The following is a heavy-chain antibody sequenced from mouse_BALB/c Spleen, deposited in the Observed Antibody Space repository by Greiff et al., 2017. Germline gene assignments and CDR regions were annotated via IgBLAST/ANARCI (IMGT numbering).Heavy chain of an antibody. Sequence: EVQRVESGTVLARPGASVKMSCKASGYSFTSYWMHWVKQRPGQGLEWIGAIYPGNSDTSYNQKFKGKAKLTAVTSASTAYMELSSLTNEDSAVYYCTTSTMITGWFAYWGQGTLVTVSA. CDR3: TTSTMITGWFAY. V-gene: IGHV1-5*01. J-gene: IGHJ3*01. D-gene: IGHD2-4*01. CDR2: IYPGNSDT. CDR1: GYSFTSYW.